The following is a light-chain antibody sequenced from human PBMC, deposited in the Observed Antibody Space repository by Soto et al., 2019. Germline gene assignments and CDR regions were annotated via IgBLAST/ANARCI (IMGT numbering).Light chain of an antibody. Sequence: QSALTQPASVSGSPGQSITISCTGTSSDVGGYNYVSWYQQHPGKVPKLMIYEVSNRPSGVSNRFSGSKSGNTASLTISGLQAEDEADYYCRSYTSSSTRVFGGGTQLTVL. CDR2: EVS. J-gene: IGLJ3*02. CDR1: SSDVGGYNY. CDR3: RSYTSSSTRV. V-gene: IGLV2-14*01.